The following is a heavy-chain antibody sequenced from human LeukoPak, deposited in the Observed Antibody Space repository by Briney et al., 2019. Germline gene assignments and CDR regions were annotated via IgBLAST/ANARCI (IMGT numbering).Heavy chain of an antibody. D-gene: IGHD3-3*01. Sequence: HPGGSLRLSCAASGFTFSSYAMHWVRQAPGKGLEWVAVISYDGSNKYYADSMKGRFTISRDNSKNTLYLQMNSLRAEDTAVYYCARGDGWPTYYDFWSGYYNNYYGMDVWGQGTTVTVSS. CDR3: ARGDGWPTYYDFWSGYYNNYYGMDV. V-gene: IGHV3-30-3*01. J-gene: IGHJ6*02. CDR1: GFTFSSYA. CDR2: ISYDGSNK.